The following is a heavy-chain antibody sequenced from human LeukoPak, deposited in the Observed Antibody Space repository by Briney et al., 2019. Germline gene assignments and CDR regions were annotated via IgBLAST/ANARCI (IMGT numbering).Heavy chain of an antibody. CDR2: ISGSGGST. J-gene: IGHJ4*02. D-gene: IGHD3-22*01. V-gene: IGHV3-23*01. CDR3: ATGPGYYYFDY. CDR1: GFTFSSYV. Sequence: GGFLRLFCVASGFTFSSYVMSWVRQAPGKGLEWVSGISGSGGSTNYADSVKGRFTVSRDNSKSTLYLQMNSLRAEDMAVYYCATGPGYYYFDYRGQGTLVTVFS.